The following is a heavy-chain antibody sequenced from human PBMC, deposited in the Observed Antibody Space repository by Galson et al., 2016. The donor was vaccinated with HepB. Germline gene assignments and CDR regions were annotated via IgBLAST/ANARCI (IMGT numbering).Heavy chain of an antibody. CDR3: ARDGGGDGDYVDWFDP. J-gene: IGHJ5*02. D-gene: IGHD4-17*01. CDR1: GYTFTDYY. CDR2: INPNSGGT. Sequence: SVKVSCKASGYTFTDYYIYWVRQAPGQGLEWMGWINPNSGGTNYAQKFQGRVTVTRDTSINTAYMELSRLRFDDTAIYYCARDGGGDGDYVDWFDPWGPGTLVTVSS. V-gene: IGHV1-2*02.